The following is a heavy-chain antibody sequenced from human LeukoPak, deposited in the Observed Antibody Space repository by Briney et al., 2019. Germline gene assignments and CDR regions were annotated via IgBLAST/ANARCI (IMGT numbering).Heavy chain of an antibody. CDR3: AKGTTVVTPPYFDY. J-gene: IGHJ4*02. D-gene: IGHD4-23*01. CDR2: ISWNSGSI. V-gene: IGHV3-9*01. CDR1: GFTFDDYA. Sequence: GGSLRLSCAASGFTFDDYAMHWVRQAPGKGLEWVSGISWNSGSIGYADSVKGRFTISRDNARNSLYLQMNSLGAEDTALYYCAKGTTVVTPPYFDYWGQGTLVTVSS.